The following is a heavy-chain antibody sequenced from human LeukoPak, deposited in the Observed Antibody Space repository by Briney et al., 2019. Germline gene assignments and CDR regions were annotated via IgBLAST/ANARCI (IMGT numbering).Heavy chain of an antibody. V-gene: IGHV3-33*01. CDR2: IWYDGSSK. CDR1: GFTFSSYG. CDR3: ARDDSGWYP. D-gene: IGHD6-19*01. Sequence: GRSLRLSCAASGFTFSSYGMHWVRQAPGKGLEWVAVIWYDGSSKYYADSVKGRFTISRDNSKNTLYLQMNSLRAEDTAVYYCARDDSGWYPWGQGTLVNVSS. J-gene: IGHJ5*02.